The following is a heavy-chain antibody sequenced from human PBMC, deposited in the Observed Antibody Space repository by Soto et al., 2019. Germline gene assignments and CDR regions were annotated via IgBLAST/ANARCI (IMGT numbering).Heavy chain of an antibody. J-gene: IGHJ4*02. CDR1: GFTFSSFA. D-gene: IGHD2-2*01. CDR3: AKPNLYCSSTSCYDY. Sequence: WGSLRLSCAASGFTFSSFAMSWVRQAPWKWLEWVSTVSVSGGSTYYADSVKVRFTISRDNSNSTMYLQMDSLRADDTAVYYCAKPNLYCSSTSCYDYWGQGTLVTVSS. CDR2: VSVSGGST. V-gene: IGHV3-23*01.